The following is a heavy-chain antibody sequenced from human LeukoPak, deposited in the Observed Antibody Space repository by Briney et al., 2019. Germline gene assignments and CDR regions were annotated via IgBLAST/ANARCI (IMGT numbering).Heavy chain of an antibody. D-gene: IGHD6-13*01. V-gene: IGHV1-18*01. Sequence: GASVKVSCKASGYTFTSYGMSWVRQAPGQGLEWMGWISAYNGNTNYAQKLQGRVTMTTDTSTSTAYMELRSLRSDDTAVYYCARGPPHIAAAGFDYWGQGTLVTVSS. CDR3: ARGPPHIAAAGFDY. CDR1: GYTFTSYG. J-gene: IGHJ4*02. CDR2: ISAYNGNT.